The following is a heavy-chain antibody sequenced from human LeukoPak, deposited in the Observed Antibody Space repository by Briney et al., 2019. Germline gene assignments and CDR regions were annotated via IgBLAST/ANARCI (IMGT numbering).Heavy chain of an antibody. V-gene: IGHV3-30-3*01. CDR3: AKGITAESLFDY. Sequence: PGRSLRLSCAASGFTFSDYAMHWVRQAPGKGLEWVAVISKDGSDKYYPGSVRGRFTISRDNSKNTLFLQMNSLRAEDTAEYYCAKGITAESLFDYWGQGTLVTVSS. D-gene: IGHD6-13*01. CDR2: ISKDGSDK. J-gene: IGHJ4*02. CDR1: GFTFSDYA.